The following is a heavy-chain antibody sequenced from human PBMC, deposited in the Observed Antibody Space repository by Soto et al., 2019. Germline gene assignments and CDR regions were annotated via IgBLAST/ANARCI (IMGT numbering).Heavy chain of an antibody. CDR2: ISGSGGST. J-gene: IGHJ3*02. CDR1: GFTFSSYA. D-gene: IGHD2-8*01. Sequence: GGSLRLSCAASGFTFSSYAMSWVRQAPGKGLEWVSAISGSGGSTYYADSVKGRFTISRDNYKNTLYLQMNSLRAEDTAVYYCAKDTNGVDAFDIWGQGTMVTVAS. CDR3: AKDTNGVDAFDI. V-gene: IGHV3-23*01.